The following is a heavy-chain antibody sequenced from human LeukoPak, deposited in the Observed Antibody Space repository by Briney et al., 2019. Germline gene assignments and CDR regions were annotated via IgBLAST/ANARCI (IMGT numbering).Heavy chain of an antibody. CDR3: VRDPDALDF. CDR2: IRSSGSHT. CDR1: GFTFSSYS. Sequence: GRSLTLSCAASGFTFSSYSMNWVRHAPGEGLVWVSVIRSSGSHTYSEDSVTGRFTISRDNAKNSLYLQMNSLRDEDTAVYSCVRDPDALDFWGQGTPVTVSS. V-gene: IGHV3-48*02. J-gene: IGHJ4*02.